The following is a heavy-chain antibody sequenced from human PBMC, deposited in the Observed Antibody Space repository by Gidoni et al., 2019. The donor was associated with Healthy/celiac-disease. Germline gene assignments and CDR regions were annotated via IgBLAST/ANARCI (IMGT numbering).Heavy chain of an antibody. J-gene: IGHJ6*02. V-gene: IGHV7-4-1*02. D-gene: IGHD3-10*01. CDR2: INTNTGNP. CDR1: GYTFTSYA. CDR3: ARDGGLLWFGTHRTDYYYGMDV. Sequence: QVQLVQSGSELKNPGASVQVSCKASGYTFTSYAMHWVRQAPGQGLEWMGWINTNTGNPTYAQGFTGRFVFSLDTSVSTADLQISSLKAEDTAVYYCARDGGLLWFGTHRTDYYYGMDVWGQGTTVTVSS.